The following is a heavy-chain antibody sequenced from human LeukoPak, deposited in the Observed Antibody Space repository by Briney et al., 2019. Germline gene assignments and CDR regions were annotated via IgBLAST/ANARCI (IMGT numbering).Heavy chain of an antibody. CDR2: TYYRSKWYN. V-gene: IGHV6-1*01. Sequence: SQTLSLTCAISGDSVSSNSAAWNWIRQSPSRGPEWLGRTYYRSKWYNDYAVSVKSRITINPDTSKNQFSLQLNSVTPEDTAVYYCAFSSWYTNWFDPWGQGTLVTVSS. CDR1: GDSVSSNSAA. CDR3: AFSSWYTNWFDP. J-gene: IGHJ5*02. D-gene: IGHD6-13*01.